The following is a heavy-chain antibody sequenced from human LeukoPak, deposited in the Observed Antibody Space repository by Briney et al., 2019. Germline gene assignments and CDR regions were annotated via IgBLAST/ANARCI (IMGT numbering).Heavy chain of an antibody. CDR2: IIVSVGAT. Sequence: HPGGSLRLSCAASGFTFSAHPMSWVRQAPGKGLEWVSAIIVSVGATFYADSVKGRFTISKDTSKNTLYLQMNTLRAEDTAIYYCARRAQDTSSFYFDSWGQGTLVTVSS. J-gene: IGHJ4*02. D-gene: IGHD6-13*01. CDR3: ARRAQDTSSFYFDS. CDR1: GFTFSAHP. V-gene: IGHV3-23*01.